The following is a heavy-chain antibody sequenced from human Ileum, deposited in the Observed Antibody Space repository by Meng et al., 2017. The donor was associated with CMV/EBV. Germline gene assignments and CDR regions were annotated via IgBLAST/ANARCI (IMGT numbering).Heavy chain of an antibody. Sequence: VELLQSGAEVKKLGAFVQVSSKASVYTFPRYYLPWVRQVPGQGLEWMGWINPKSGGTKFAQNFQGRVSMTRDTSINTAFMELSRLRSDDTAVYFCARGVRMGSTREYSFDFWGQGTLVTVSS. V-gene: IGHV1-2*02. CDR1: VYTFPRYY. D-gene: IGHD2/OR15-2a*01. CDR2: INPKSGGT. J-gene: IGHJ4*02. CDR3: ARGVRMGSTREYSFDF.